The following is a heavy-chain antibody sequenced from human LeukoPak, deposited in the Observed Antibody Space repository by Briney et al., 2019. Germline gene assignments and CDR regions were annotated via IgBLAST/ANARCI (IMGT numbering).Heavy chain of an antibody. V-gene: IGHV1-18*01. D-gene: IGHD5-18*01. CDR3: ARRGYSYGILDY. CDR2: ISAYNGNT. J-gene: IGHJ4*02. Sequence: ASVKVSWKASGYTSTSYGISWVRQAPGQGLEWMGWISAYNGNTNYAQKLQGRVTMTTDTSTSTVYMELSSLRSEDTAVYYCARRGYSYGILDYWGQGTLVTVSS. CDR1: GYTSTSYG.